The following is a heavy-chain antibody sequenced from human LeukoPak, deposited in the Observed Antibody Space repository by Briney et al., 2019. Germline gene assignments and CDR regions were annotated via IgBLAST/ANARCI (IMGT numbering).Heavy chain of an antibody. D-gene: IGHD3-22*01. J-gene: IGHJ4*02. V-gene: IGHV3-23*01. Sequence: GGSLRLSCAASGFTFSSYAMSWVRQAPGKGLEWVSAISGSGGSTYYADSVKGRFTISRDNSKNTLYLQMNSLRAEDTAVYYCAKDGDQYCYDSSGSLYFDYWGQGTLVTVSS. CDR2: ISGSGGST. CDR1: GFTFSSYA. CDR3: AKDGDQYCYDSSGSLYFDY.